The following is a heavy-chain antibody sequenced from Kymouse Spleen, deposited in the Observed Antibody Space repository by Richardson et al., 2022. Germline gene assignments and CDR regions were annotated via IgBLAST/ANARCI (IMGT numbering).Heavy chain of an antibody. J-gene: IGHJ5*02. CDR1: GGSFSGYY. CDR3: ARGRDNWNFGGFDP. V-gene: IGHV4-34*01. Sequence: QVQLQQWGAGLLKPSETLSLTCAVYGGSFSGYYWSWIRQPPGKGLEWIGEINHSGSTNYNPSLKSRVTISVDTSKNQFSLKLSSVTAADTAVYYCARGRDNWNFGGFDPWGQGTLVTVSS. CDR2: INHSGST. D-gene: IGHD1-7*01.